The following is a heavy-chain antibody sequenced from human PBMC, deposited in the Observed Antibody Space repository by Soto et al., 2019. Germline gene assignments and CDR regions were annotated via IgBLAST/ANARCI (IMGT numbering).Heavy chain of an antibody. CDR3: AIDLIWSGSSSGNWFDP. J-gene: IGHJ5*02. Sequence: GGSLRLSWAASGFTFSSYAMHWVRQAPGKGLEWVAVISYDGSNKYYADSVKGRFTISRDNSKNTLYLQMNSLRAEDTSLYFFAIDLIWSGSSSGNWFDPSGQGTLVTVSS. V-gene: IGHV3-30-3*01. D-gene: IGHD1-26*01. CDR1: GFTFSSYA. CDR2: ISYDGSNK.